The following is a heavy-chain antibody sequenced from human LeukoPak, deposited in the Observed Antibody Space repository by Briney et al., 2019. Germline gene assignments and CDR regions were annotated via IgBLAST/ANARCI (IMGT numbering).Heavy chain of an antibody. CDR3: ARGLYSSGWALFDY. D-gene: IGHD6-19*01. CDR2: IYYSGST. J-gene: IGHJ4*02. CDR1: GGSISSYY. Sequence: SGTLSLTCTVSGGSISSYYWSWIRQPPGKGLEWIGYIYYSGSTNYNPSLKSRVTISVDTSKNQFSLKLSSVTAADTAVYYCARGLYSSGWALFDYWGQGTLVTVSS. V-gene: IGHV4-59*01.